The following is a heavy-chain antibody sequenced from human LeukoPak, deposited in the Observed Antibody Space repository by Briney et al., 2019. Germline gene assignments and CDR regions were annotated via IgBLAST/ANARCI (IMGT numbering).Heavy chain of an antibody. CDR3: ARDQILGFDWLNDY. V-gene: IGHV3-7*01. D-gene: IGHD3-9*01. CDR1: GFTFSSYW. Sequence: GGSLRLSCAASGFTFSSYWMSWVRQAPGKGLEWVANVKQDGSEKYYVDSVKARFTISRDNAKNSLYLQMNSLRAEDTAVYYCARDQILGFDWLNDYWGQGTLVTVSS. CDR2: VKQDGSEK. J-gene: IGHJ4*02.